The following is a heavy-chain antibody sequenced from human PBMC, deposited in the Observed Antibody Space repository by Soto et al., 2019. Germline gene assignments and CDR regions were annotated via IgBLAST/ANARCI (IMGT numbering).Heavy chain of an antibody. Sequence: QTLSLTCAITRDSVSSNSAGCSWVRHSPSRGLEWLGRTYYRSKWYYEYAVSLRGRITINPDTSKNQYSLQLNSVTPEDTAVYFCARGEQYSGRIFDYWGQGTLVTVSS. J-gene: IGHJ4*01. D-gene: IGHD1-26*01. CDR3: ARGEQYSGRIFDY. V-gene: IGHV6-1*01. CDR1: RDSVSSNSAG. CDR2: TYYRSKWYY.